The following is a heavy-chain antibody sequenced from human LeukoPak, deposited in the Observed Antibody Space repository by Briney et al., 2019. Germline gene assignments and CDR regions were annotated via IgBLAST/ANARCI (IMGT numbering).Heavy chain of an antibody. D-gene: IGHD1-26*01. CDR1: GGSISSSSYY. V-gene: IGHV4-39*01. CDR2: IYYSGST. J-gene: IGHJ4*02. CDR3: ATPWGSGSYSFDY. Sequence: SETLSLTCTVSGGSISSSSYYWGWIRQPPGKGLEGIGSIYYSGSTYYNPSLKSRVTISVDTSKNQFSMKLSSVTAADTAVYYCATPWGSGSYSFDYWGQGTLVTVSS.